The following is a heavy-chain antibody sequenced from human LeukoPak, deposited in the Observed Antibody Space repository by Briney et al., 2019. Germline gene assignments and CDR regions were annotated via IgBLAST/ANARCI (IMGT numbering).Heavy chain of an antibody. CDR1: GGSISSYY. J-gene: IGHJ3*02. D-gene: IGHD1-26*01. CDR2: IYTSGST. Sequence: PSETLSLTCTVSGGSISSYYWSWIRQPAGKGLEWIGRIYTSGSTNYNPSLKSRVTMSVDTSKNQFSLKLSSVTAADTAVYYCARVDIVGAADAFDIWGQGTMVTVSS. V-gene: IGHV4-4*07. CDR3: ARVDIVGAADAFDI.